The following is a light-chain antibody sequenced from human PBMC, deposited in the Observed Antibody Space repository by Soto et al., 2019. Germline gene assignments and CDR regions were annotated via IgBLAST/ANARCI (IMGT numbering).Light chain of an antibody. CDR1: SSDVGGYNY. CDR2: EVN. V-gene: IGLV2-14*01. Sequence: QSALTQPASVSGSPGQSTTISCTGTSSDVGGYNYVSWYQQHPGKAPKLMIYEVNFRPSGVSNRFSGSKSANTASLTISGLQAEDEADYYCSSYTTISTLIFGGGTKVTVL. CDR3: SSYTTISTLI. J-gene: IGLJ2*01.